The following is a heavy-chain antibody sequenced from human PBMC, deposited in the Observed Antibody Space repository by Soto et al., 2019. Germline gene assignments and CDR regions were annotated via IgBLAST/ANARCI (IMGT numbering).Heavy chain of an antibody. J-gene: IGHJ4*01. CDR1: GFSLSTREVG. CDR3: AHCEYYYASGSYYTH. D-gene: IGHD3-10*01. CDR2: IYWDDDK. V-gene: IGHV2-5*02. Sequence: SGPTLVNPTQTLTLTCTFSGFSLSTREVGVGWIRQPPGKALEWLALIYWDDDKRYRPSLKSRLTIAKDTSKNLVILIMTNMETEEKDTYYCAHCEYYYASGSYYTHLGNGILVTVSS.